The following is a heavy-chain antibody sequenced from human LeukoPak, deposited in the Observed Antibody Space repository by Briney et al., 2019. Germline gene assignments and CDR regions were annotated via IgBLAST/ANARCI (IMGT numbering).Heavy chain of an antibody. CDR2: IYYSGST. CDR3: ARVAFCNGTSCYTNWFDP. Sequence: SETLSLTCTVSGGSISSYYWSWIRQPPGKGLEWIGYIYYSGSTNYNPSLKSRVTMSVATSKNQLSLKLSSVTAADTAVYYCARVAFCNGTSCYTNWFDPWGQGTLVTVSS. V-gene: IGHV4-59*01. D-gene: IGHD2-2*02. CDR1: GGSISSYY. J-gene: IGHJ5*02.